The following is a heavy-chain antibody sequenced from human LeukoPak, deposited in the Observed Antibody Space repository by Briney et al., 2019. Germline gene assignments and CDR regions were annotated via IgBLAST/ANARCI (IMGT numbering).Heavy chain of an antibody. J-gene: IGHJ3*02. CDR3: AKGSYCGGDCYADAFDI. D-gene: IGHD2-21*01. CDR2: ISSSSSYI. Sequence: GGSLRLSCAASGFTFSSYSMNWVRQAPGKGLEWVSSISSSSSYIYYADSVKGRFTISRDNAKNSLYLQMNSLRAEDMALYYCAKGSYCGGDCYADAFDIWGQGTMVTVSS. V-gene: IGHV3-21*04. CDR1: GFTFSSYS.